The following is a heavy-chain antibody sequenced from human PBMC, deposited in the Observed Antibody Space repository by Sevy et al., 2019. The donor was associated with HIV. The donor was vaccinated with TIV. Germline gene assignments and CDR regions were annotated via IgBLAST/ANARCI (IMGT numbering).Heavy chain of an antibody. CDR2: VFYFGST. CDR3: GIDQYYDVLTGLYAIDV. CDR1: AMSVSSANDY. D-gene: IGHD3-9*01. V-gene: IGHV4-61*01. Sequence: SETLSLTCSVSAMSVSSANDYWTWIRQPPGKGLEWIGLVFYFGSTNYNPSLKSRVTISLDTSKRQFSLKLTSVTAADTAVYYCGIDQYYDVLTGLYAIDVWGQGTTVTVSS. J-gene: IGHJ6*02.